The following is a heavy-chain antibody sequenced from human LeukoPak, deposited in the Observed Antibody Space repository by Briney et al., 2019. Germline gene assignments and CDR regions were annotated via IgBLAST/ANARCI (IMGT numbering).Heavy chain of an antibody. CDR1: GFTFSDHC. Sequence: GGSLRLSCAASGFTFSDHCMDWVRQAPGKGVKWVGRIKNKRDRYTTEYGASVKGRFTISIDNSKNSLYLQMNNLKTEDTAMYYCAQFSVAGWGQGTLVTASS. V-gene: IGHV3-72*01. D-gene: IGHD2-21*01. J-gene: IGHJ4*02. CDR2: IKNKRDRYTT. CDR3: AQFSVAG.